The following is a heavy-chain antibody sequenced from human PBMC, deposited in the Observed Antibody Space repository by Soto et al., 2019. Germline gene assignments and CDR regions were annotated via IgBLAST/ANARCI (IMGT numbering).Heavy chain of an antibody. CDR1: GGSISSGDYY. CDR2: IYYSGST. V-gene: IGHV4-30-4*01. Sequence: PSETLSLTCTVSGGSISSGDYYWSWIRQPPGKGLEWIGYIYYSGSTYYNPSLKSRVTISVDTSKNQFSLKLSSVTAADTAVYYCDRRITGTYFDYWGQGTLVTVSS. D-gene: IGHD1-7*01. CDR3: DRRITGTYFDY. J-gene: IGHJ4*02.